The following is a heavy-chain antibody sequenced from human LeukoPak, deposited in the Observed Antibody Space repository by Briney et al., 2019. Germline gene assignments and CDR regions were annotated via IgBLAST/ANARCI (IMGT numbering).Heavy chain of an antibody. V-gene: IGHV3-30*02. Sequence: GGSLRLSFSAPGFPFSSYGMHSGRQAPGRVQEWVAFRHYDGSNEYYADSVKGRFTISRDNSKNTLYLQMNSLRAEDTAVYYCAKIAVATYFDHWGQGTLVTVSS. J-gene: IGHJ4*02. CDR1: GFPFSSYG. D-gene: IGHD5-12*01. CDR3: AKIAVATYFDH. CDR2: RHYDGSNE.